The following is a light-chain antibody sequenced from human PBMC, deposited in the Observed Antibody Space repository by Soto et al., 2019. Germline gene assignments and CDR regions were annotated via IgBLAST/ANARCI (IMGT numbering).Light chain of an antibody. V-gene: IGLV3-21*04. CDR1: NIGSKS. CDR2: YDR. Sequence: YELTQPPSVSVAPGETATITCGGNNIGSKSVHWYQQKAGQAPVLTIYYDRDRSSGIPERFSGSNSGNTATLTISRVEAGDEADYYCQVWDNNSDHVVFGGGTKVTVL. CDR3: QVWDNNSDHVV. J-gene: IGLJ2*01.